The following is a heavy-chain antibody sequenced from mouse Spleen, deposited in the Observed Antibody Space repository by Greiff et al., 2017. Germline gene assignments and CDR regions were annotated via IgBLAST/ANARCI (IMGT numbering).Heavy chain of an antibody. CDR2: ISYDGSN. V-gene: IGHV3-6*01. Sequence: EVKLQESGPGLVKPSQSLSLTCSVTGYSITSGYYWNWIRQFPGNKLEWMGYISYDGSNNYNPSLKNRISITRDTSKNQFFLKLNSVTTEDTATYYCARDGAARARAYWGQGTLVTVSA. CDR1: GYSITSGYY. CDR3: ARDGAARARAY. D-gene: IGHD3-1*01. J-gene: IGHJ3*01.